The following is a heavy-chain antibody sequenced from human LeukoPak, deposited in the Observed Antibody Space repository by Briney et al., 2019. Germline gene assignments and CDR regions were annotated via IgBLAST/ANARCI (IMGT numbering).Heavy chain of an antibody. V-gene: IGHV4-59*01. CDR2: IYYSGST. Sequence: SETLSLTCTVSGGSISSYYWSWIRQPPGKGLEWIGYIYYSGSTNYNPSLKSRVTISVDTSKNQFSLKLSSVTAADTAVYYCARDVNSYGPSFDYWGQESLVTVSS. CDR1: GGSISSYY. CDR3: ARDVNSYGPSFDY. J-gene: IGHJ4*02. D-gene: IGHD4-17*01.